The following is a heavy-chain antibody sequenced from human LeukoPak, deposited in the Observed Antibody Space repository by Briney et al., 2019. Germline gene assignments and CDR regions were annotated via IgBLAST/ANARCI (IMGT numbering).Heavy chain of an antibody. CDR3: ATIDPDETEELGY. J-gene: IGHJ4*02. V-gene: IGHV4-39*07. D-gene: IGHD1-14*01. CDR2: IYYSGST. Sequence: PSETLSLTCTVSGGSISSSSYYWGWIRQPPGKGLEWIGSIYYSGSTYYNPSLKSRVTISVDTSKNQFSLKLSSVTAADTAVYYCATIDPDETEELGYWGQGTLVTVSS. CDR1: GGSISSSSYY.